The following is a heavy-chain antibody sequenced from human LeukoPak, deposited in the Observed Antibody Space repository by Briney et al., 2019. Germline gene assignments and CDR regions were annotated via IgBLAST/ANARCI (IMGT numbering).Heavy chain of an antibody. CDR3: ARGLHFRVYDSSDYYPY. CDR2: FRGSGVAT. CDR1: GFTFSSYA. J-gene: IGHJ4*02. V-gene: IGHV3-23*01. D-gene: IGHD3-22*01. Sequence: PGGSLRLSCAASGFTFSSYAMNWVRQAPGKGLKWVSGFRGSGVATFYADSVKGRFTISRDNAKNSLYLQMNSLRAEDTAVYYCARGLHFRVYDSSDYYPYWGQGTLVTVSS.